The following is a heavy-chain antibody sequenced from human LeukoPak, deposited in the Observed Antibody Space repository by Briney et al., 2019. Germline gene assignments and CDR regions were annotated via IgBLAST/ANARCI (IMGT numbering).Heavy chain of an antibody. D-gene: IGHD5-18*01. CDR3: AKSSGYSYGYGHYYMDI. CDR1: GFTFSSYA. Sequence: GGSLRLSCTASGFTFSSYAMSWVRQAPGKGLEWVSAISGGGGNTYYADSVKGRFTISRDNSNNTLYLQMNSLRAEDTALYYCAKSSGYSYGYGHYYMDIWGKGTTVTVSS. CDR2: ISGGGGNT. J-gene: IGHJ6*03. V-gene: IGHV3-23*01.